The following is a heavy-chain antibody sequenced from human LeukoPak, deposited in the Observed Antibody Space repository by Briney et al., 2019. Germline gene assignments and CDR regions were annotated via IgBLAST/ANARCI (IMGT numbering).Heavy chain of an antibody. CDR3: ARGARQSSGYYYERD. Sequence: ASVKVSCKASGYTFTGYYMHWVRQAPGQGLEWMGWINPNSGSTNYAQKFQGRVTMTRDTSISTAYMELSRLRSDDTAVYYCARGARQSSGYYYERDWGQGTLVTVSS. CDR1: GYTFTGYY. J-gene: IGHJ4*02. D-gene: IGHD3-22*01. CDR2: INPNSGST. V-gene: IGHV1-2*02.